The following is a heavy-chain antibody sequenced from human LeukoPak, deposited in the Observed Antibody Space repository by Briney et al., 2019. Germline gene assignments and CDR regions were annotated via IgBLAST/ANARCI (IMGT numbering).Heavy chain of an antibody. CDR2: ISYDGRNK. J-gene: IGHJ4*02. CDR3: AKGGPLQWLRFDY. V-gene: IGHV3-30*18. Sequence: GGSLRLSCAASGFSFSNYGMHWVRQAPGKGLEWVAVISYDGRNKYFADSVKGRLTISRDNSKNTVYLQMNSLRAEDTALYYCAKGGPLQWLRFDYWGQGTLVTVSS. D-gene: IGHD5-12*01. CDR1: GFSFSNYG.